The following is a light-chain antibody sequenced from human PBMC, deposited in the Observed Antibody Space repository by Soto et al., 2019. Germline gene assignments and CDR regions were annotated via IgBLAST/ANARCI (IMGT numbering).Light chain of an antibody. Sequence: VLAQTRGTQRLARGESRTRWSRASQSVSSYLAWYQQKPGQAPRLLIYDASTRGTGIPARFIGGGSGTDMTLAISSLEPEDFAVYFWQQYGNSPRTCGQGTKVDIK. CDR3: QQYGNSPRT. CDR2: DAS. V-gene: IGKV3-11*01. J-gene: IGKJ1*01. CDR1: QSVSSY.